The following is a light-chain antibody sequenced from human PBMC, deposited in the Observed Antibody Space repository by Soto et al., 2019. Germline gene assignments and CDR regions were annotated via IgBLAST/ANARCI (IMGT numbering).Light chain of an antibody. V-gene: IGKV1-39*01. CDR3: QQSYDTPLT. J-gene: IGKJ5*01. CDR1: QSISNF. Sequence: DIQMTQSPSSLSASVGDRVTITCRASQSISNFLNWYQQEPGKAPKLLIYAASSLQSGVPSRFSGSASGTDFTLTISSLQPEDFATYYCQQSYDTPLTFGQGTRLDMK. CDR2: AAS.